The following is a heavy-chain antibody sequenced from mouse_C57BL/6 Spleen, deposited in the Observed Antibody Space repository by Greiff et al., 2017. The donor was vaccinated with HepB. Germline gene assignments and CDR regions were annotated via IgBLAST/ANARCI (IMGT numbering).Heavy chain of an antibody. CDR1: GYTFTSYW. D-gene: IGHD2-3*01. CDR3: ARCLYDGYYGFAY. Sequence: QVQLQQSGAELAKPGASVKLSCKASGYTFTSYWMHWVKQRPGQGLEWIGYINPSSGYTTYNQKFKDKATLTADKSSSTAYMQLSSLTYEDSAVYYCARCLYDGYYGFAYWGQGTLVTVSA. V-gene: IGHV1-7*01. J-gene: IGHJ3*01. CDR2: INPSSGYT.